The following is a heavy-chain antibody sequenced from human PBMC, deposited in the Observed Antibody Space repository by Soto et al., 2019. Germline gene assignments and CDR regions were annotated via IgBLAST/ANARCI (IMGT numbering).Heavy chain of an antibody. Sequence: SETLSLTCTVSGGSISSSSYYWSWIRQHPGKGLEWIGYIYYSGSTYYNPSLKSRLTISIDTSKKQFYLKLSSVTAADTAVYYCARERDIVLVPAAMRPREYYYGMDVWGQGTTVT. J-gene: IGHJ6*02. D-gene: IGHD2-2*01. V-gene: IGHV4-31*03. CDR2: IYYSGST. CDR1: GGSISSSSYY. CDR3: ARERDIVLVPAAMRPREYYYGMDV.